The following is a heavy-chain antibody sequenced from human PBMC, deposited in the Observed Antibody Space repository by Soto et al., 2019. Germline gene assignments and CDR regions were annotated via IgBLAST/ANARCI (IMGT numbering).Heavy chain of an antibody. J-gene: IGHJ6*02. CDR2: IDWDDDK. CDR1: GFSLSTSGMC. CDR3: ARTLQNYSSGWYSYYYYGMDV. V-gene: IGHV2-70*11. D-gene: IGHD6-19*01. Sequence: SGPTLVNPTQTLTLTCTFSGFSLSTSGMCVSWIRQPPGKALEWLARIDWDDDKYYSTSLKTRLTISKDTSKNQVVLTMTNMDPVDTATYYCARTLQNYSSGWYSYYYYGMDVWGQGTTVTVSS.